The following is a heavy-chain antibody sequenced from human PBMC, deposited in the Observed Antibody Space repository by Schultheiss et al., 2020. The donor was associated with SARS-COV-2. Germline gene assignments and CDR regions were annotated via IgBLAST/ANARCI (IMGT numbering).Heavy chain of an antibody. CDR1: GGSISSYY. CDR2: IYYSGST. Sequence: SQTLSLTCTVSGGSISSYYWSWIRQLPGKGLEWIGYIYYSGSTNYNPSLKSRVTISVDTSKNQFSLKLSSVTAADTAVYYCATSAWYSSSHYFDYWGQGTLVTVSS. V-gene: IGHV4-59*12. D-gene: IGHD6-6*01. J-gene: IGHJ4*02. CDR3: ATSAWYSSSHYFDY.